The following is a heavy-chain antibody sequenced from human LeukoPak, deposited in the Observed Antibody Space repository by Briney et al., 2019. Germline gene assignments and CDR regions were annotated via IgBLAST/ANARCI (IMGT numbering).Heavy chain of an antibody. V-gene: IGHV4-61*02. J-gene: IGHJ6*03. CDR1: GGSISSGSYY. CDR2: IYTSGST. Sequence: SETLSLICTVSGGSISSGSYYWSWIRQPAGKGLEWIGRIYTSGSTNYNPSLKSRVTISVDTSKNQFSLKLSSVTAADTAVYYCARDYYGSGSYAYHYYYMDVWGKGTTVTVSS. CDR3: ARDYYGSGSYAYHYYYMDV. D-gene: IGHD3-10*01.